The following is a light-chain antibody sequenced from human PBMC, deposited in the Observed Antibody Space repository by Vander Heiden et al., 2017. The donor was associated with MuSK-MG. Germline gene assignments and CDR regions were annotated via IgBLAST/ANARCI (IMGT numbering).Light chain of an antibody. Sequence: QSVLTQPPSVSGAPRQRVPISCPGSSSNIGAGYDVPWYQQLPGTAPKLLIYGNSNRPSGVPDRFSGSKSGTSASLAITGLQAEDEADYYCQSYDSSLSGYVFGTGTKVTVL. CDR1: SSNIGAGYD. CDR3: QSYDSSLSGYV. V-gene: IGLV1-40*01. J-gene: IGLJ1*01. CDR2: GNS.